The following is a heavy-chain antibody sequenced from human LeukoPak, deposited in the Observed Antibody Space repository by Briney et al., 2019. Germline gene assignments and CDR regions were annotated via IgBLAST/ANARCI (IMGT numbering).Heavy chain of an antibody. CDR2: ISSSGSTI. V-gene: IGHV3-48*03. CDR1: GFTFSSYE. D-gene: IGHD6-19*01. CDR3: ASYSSWDLDY. J-gene: IGHJ4*02. Sequence: PGGSLRLSFAASGFTFSSYEMNWVRQAPGKGLEWVSYISSSGSTIYYADSVKGRFTISSDNAKNSLYLQMNSLRAEDTAVYYCASYSSWDLDYWGQGTLVTVSS.